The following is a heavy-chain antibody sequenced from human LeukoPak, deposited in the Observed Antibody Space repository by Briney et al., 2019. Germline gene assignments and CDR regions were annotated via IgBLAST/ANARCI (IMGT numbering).Heavy chain of an antibody. CDR3: ASMVATTGYYYMDV. CDR1: GGSISSSSYY. V-gene: IGHV4-39*01. J-gene: IGHJ6*03. Sequence: SETLSLTCTVSGGSISSSSYYWGWIRQPPGKGLEWIGGIYYSGSTYYNPSLKSRVTISVDTSKNQFSLKLSSVTAADTAVYYCASMVATTGYYYMDVWGKGTTVTVSS. D-gene: IGHD5-12*01. CDR2: IYYSGST.